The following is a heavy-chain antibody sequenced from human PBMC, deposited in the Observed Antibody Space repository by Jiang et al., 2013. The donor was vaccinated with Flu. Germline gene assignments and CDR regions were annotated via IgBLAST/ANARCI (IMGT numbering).Heavy chain of an antibody. J-gene: IGHJ4*02. CDR3: ARSGVTVTTLFDY. CDR1: GGSISSYY. D-gene: IGHD4-17*01. Sequence: GLVKPSETLSLTCTVSGGSISSYYWSWIRQPPGKGLEWIGYIYYSGSTNYNPSLKSRVTISVDTSKNQFSLKLSSVTAADTAVYYCARSGVTVTTLFDYWGQGTLVTVSS. V-gene: IGHV4-59*01. CDR2: IYYSGST.